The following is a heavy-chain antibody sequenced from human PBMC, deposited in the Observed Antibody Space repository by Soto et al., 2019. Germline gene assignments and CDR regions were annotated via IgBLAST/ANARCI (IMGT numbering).Heavy chain of an antibody. CDR2: VSNDGNRK. CDR1: GFTFSDSG. V-gene: IGHV3-30*03. J-gene: IGHJ5*01. CDR3: ARWVGGSMYDNSGKYDS. Sequence: QVQLVESGGGVVQPGRSLRLTCAASGFTFSDSGMHWVRQAPGKGLEWVALVSNDGNRKYYADSVKGRFTISRDNSENTLYLQMNSLRAEDTAGYYCARWVGGSMYDNSGKYDSWGQGTLVTVSS. D-gene: IGHD3-22*01.